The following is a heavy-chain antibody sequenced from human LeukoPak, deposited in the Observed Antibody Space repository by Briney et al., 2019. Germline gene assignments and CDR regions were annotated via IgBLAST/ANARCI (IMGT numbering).Heavy chain of an antibody. Sequence: PSETLSLTCTVSGGSISSYYWSWIRQPPGKGLEWSGYIYYSGSTNYNPSLKSRVTISVDTSKNQFSLKLSSVTAADTAVYYCARHYCSSTSCFYNWFDPWGQGTLVTVSS. J-gene: IGHJ5*02. CDR1: GGSISSYY. CDR3: ARHYCSSTSCFYNWFDP. D-gene: IGHD2-2*01. V-gene: IGHV4-59*08. CDR2: IYYSGST.